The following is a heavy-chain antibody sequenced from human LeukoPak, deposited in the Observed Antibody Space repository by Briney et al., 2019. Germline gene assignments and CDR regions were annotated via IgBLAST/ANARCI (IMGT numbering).Heavy chain of an antibody. J-gene: IGHJ4*02. V-gene: IGHV4-39*07. Sequence: SETLSLTCTVSGGSISSSSYYWGWIRQPPGKGLEWIGSIYYSGSTYYNPSLKSRVTISVDTSKNQFSLKLSSVTAADSAVYYCARDLRSGYDSSGQDYWGQGTLVTVSS. CDR2: IYYSGST. D-gene: IGHD3-22*01. CDR1: GGSISSSSYY. CDR3: ARDLRSGYDSSGQDY.